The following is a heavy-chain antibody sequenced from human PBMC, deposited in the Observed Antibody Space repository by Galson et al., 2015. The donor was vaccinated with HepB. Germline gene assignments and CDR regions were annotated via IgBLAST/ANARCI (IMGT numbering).Heavy chain of an antibody. CDR1: GFALATSGVG. Sequence: TLTLTCTFSGFALATSGVGVGWIRQPPGKALEWLALIYWNDDKRYSPSLKTRLTITKDTSKNQVVLTMTNMDPVDTATYYCAHSRGSYDFWSGNYAYYFDYWGQGTLVTVSA. CDR2: IYWNDDK. D-gene: IGHD3-3*01. CDR3: AHSRGSYDFWSGNYAYYFDY. V-gene: IGHV2-5*01. J-gene: IGHJ4*02.